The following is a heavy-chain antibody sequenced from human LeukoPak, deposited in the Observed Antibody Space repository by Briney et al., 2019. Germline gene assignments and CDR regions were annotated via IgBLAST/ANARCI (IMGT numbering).Heavy chain of an antibody. CDR2: INPNSGGT. D-gene: IGHD3-3*01. CDR3: ARESDFWSGYNFDY. Sequence: ASVKVSCKASGYTFTGYYMHWVRQAPGQGLERMGWINPNSGGTNYAQKFQGRVTMTRDTSISTAYMELSRLRSDDTAVYYCARESDFWSGYNFDYWGQGTLVTVSS. CDR1: GYTFTGYY. V-gene: IGHV1-2*02. J-gene: IGHJ4*02.